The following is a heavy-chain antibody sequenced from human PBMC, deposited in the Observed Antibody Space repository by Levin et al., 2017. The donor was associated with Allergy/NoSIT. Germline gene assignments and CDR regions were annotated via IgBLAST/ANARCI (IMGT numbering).Heavy chain of an antibody. Sequence: GGSLRLSCAASGFTFSDHYMDWVRQAPGKGLEWVGRTRNKANSYTTEYAASVKGRFTISRDDSKNSLYLQMNSLKTEDTAVYYCAREPSHKYYDFWSGYRAGNAFDIWGQGTMVTVSS. J-gene: IGHJ3*02. V-gene: IGHV3-72*01. CDR2: TRNKANSYTT. CDR1: GFTFSDHY. CDR3: AREPSHKYYDFWSGYRAGNAFDI. D-gene: IGHD3-3*01.